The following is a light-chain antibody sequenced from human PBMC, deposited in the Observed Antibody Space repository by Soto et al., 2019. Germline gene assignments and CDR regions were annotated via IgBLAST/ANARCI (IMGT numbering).Light chain of an antibody. CDR2: AAY. V-gene: IGKV1-39*01. CDR1: QYINNY. Sequence: DIQMTQSPSSLSTSVGDRVTITCRASQYINNYLNWYQQKPGKAPKLLIFAAYNLQSGVPSRFSGSGSGTDFTLTISSLQPEDFATYYCQQNYSTPPYTFGQGPKLDMK. J-gene: IGKJ2*01. CDR3: QQNYSTPPYT.